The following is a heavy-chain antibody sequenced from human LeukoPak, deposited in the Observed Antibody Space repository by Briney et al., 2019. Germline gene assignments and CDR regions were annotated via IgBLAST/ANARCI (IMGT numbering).Heavy chain of an antibody. Sequence: PSETLSLTCTVSGGSISGSSYYWGWIRQPPGKGLEWIGSIYYSGKTYDSPSLKSRVTISVDTSKNQFSLKLSSVTAADTAVYYCARVYGANPPDAWGQGTLVTVSS. CDR3: ARVYGANPPDA. V-gene: IGHV4-39*07. CDR1: GGSISGSSYY. J-gene: IGHJ5*02. D-gene: IGHD4-17*01. CDR2: IYYSGKT.